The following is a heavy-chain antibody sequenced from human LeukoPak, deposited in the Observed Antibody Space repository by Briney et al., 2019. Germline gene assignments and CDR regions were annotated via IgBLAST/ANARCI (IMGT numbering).Heavy chain of an antibody. J-gene: IGHJ3*02. D-gene: IGHD4-11*01. CDR1: GFAFNTYS. Sequence: GSLILSCAASGFAFNTYSMNWVRQAPGKGLQWVSSITTTSTSKYYADSVKGRFTISRDNAKNSLYLQMDSLRDEDTAVYYCVRDAAYSAFNMWGQGTMVTVSS. CDR2: ITTTSTSK. CDR3: VRDAAYSAFNM. V-gene: IGHV3-48*02.